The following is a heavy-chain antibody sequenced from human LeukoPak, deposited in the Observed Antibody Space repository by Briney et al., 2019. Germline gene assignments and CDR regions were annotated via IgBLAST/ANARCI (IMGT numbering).Heavy chain of an antibody. V-gene: IGHV3-66*01. Sequence: PGGSLRLSCAASGFTVSSNYMSWVRQAPGKGLERVSVIYSGGSTYYADSVKGRFTISRDNSKNTLYLQMNSLRAEDTAVYYCARDFGSSTRTDYWGQGTLVTVSS. CDR1: GFTVSSNY. D-gene: IGHD6-6*01. CDR3: ARDFGSSTRTDY. J-gene: IGHJ4*02. CDR2: IYSGGST.